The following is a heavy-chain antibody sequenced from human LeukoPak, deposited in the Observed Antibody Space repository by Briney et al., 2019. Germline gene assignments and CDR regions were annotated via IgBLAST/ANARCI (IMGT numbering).Heavy chain of an antibody. J-gene: IGHJ4*02. CDR3: ARGGTPLEWLFLGY. CDR2: ISYDGSNK. V-gene: IGHV3-30*04. Sequence: GGSLRLSCAASGFTFSSYAMHWVRQAPGKGLEWVAVISYDGSNKYYADSVKGRFTIFRDNSKNTLYLQMNSLRAEDTAVYYCARGGTPLEWLFLGYWGQGTLVTVSS. CDR1: GFTFSSYA. D-gene: IGHD3-3*01.